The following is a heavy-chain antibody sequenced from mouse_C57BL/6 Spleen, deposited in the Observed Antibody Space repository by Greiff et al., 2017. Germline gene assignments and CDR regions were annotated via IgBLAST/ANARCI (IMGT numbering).Heavy chain of an antibody. J-gene: IGHJ4*01. CDR2: IDPETGGT. Sequence: QVQLQQSGAELVRPGASVTLSCKASGYTFTDYEMHWVKQTPVHGLEWIGAIDPETGGTAYNQKFKGKAILTADKSSSTAYMELRSLTSEDSAAYYCTRTQNYAMDYWGQGTSVTVSS. CDR1: GYTFTDYE. V-gene: IGHV1-15*01. CDR3: TRTQNYAMDY.